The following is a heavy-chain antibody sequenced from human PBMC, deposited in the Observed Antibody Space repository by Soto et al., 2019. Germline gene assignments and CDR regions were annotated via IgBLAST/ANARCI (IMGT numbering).Heavy chain of an antibody. V-gene: IGHV3-48*02. J-gene: IGHJ5*02. CDR2: ISSSSSTI. CDR1: GFTFSSYS. D-gene: IGHD2-8*01. Sequence: GGSLRLSCAASGFTFSSYSMNWVRQAPGKGLEWVSYISSSSSTIYYADSVKGRFTISRDNAKNSLYLQMNSLRDEDTAVYYCARDMGYCTNGVCLNWLDPWGQGTLVTVSS. CDR3: ARDMGYCTNGVCLNWLDP.